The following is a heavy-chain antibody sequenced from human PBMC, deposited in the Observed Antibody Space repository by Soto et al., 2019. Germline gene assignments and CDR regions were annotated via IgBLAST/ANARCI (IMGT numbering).Heavy chain of an antibody. J-gene: IGHJ6*02. CDR2: IFWNDDK. Sequence: QITLKESGPTLVNPTQTLTLTCTFSGFSLSTSGVGVGWIRQPPGKALEWLALIFWNDDKRYSPSLKSRLTTPKDSSKKPVVLTMTNMDPVHTATYYCAHVDGYWTSTTCYGSDYGMDVWGQGTTVTVSS. CDR1: GFSLSTSGVG. V-gene: IGHV2-5*01. D-gene: IGHD2-2*03. CDR3: AHVDGYWTSTTCYGSDYGMDV.